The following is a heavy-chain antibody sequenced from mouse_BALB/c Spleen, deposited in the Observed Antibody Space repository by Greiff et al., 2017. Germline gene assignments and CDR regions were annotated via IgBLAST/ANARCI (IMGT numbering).Heavy chain of an antibody. CDR1: GFTFSSYG. CDR2: INSNGGST. V-gene: IGHV5-6-3*01. CDR3: ARGGPPFAY. Sequence: EVKLQESGGGLVQPGGSLKLSCAASGFTFSSYGMSWVRQTPDKRLELVATINSNGGSTYYPDSVKGRFTISRDNAKNTLYLQMSSLKSEDTAMYYCARGGPPFAYWGQGTLVTVSA. J-gene: IGHJ3*01.